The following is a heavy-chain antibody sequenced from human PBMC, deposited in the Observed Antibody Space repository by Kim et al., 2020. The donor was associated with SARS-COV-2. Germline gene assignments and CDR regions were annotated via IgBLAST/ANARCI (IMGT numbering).Heavy chain of an antibody. CDR1: GGSFSGYY. Sequence: SETLSLTCAVYGGSFSGYYWSWIRQPPGKGLEWIGEINHSGSTNYNPSLKSRVTISVDTSKNQFSLKLSSVTAADTAVYYFARGSYDFWSGYYFRRGDN. J-gene: IGHJ5*01. D-gene: IGHD3-3*01. CDR3: ARGSYDFWSGYYFRRGDN. V-gene: IGHV4-34*01. CDR2: INHSGST.